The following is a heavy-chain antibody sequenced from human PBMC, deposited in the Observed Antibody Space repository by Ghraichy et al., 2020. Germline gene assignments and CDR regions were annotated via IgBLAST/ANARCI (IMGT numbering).Heavy chain of an antibody. CDR2: IKQDGSEK. CDR1: GFTFSSYW. Sequence: GGSLRLSCAASGFTFSSYWMSWVRQAPGKGLEWVANIKQDGSEKYYVDSVKGRFIISRDNAKNSLYLQMNSLRAEDTAVYYCARDIGYCSSTSCNYYYYYGMDVWGQGTTVTVSS. D-gene: IGHD2-2*01. J-gene: IGHJ6*02. CDR3: ARDIGYCSSTSCNYYYYYGMDV. V-gene: IGHV3-7*01.